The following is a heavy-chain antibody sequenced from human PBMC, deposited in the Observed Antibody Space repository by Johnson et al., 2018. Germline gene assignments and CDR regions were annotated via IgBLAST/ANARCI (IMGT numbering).Heavy chain of an antibody. CDR3: ASQPGGTQH. CDR1: GFTLSTYA. Sequence: VQLVQSGGGLVQPGESLRLSCAASGFTLSTYAMSWVRPAPGKGLEWVSNISNCGSTIYYADPVKGRFTISRDKAKKSLYLQMNSLRDEDTAVYYCASQPGGTQHWGQGTLVTVSS. J-gene: IGHJ1*01. CDR2: ISNCGSTI. D-gene: IGHD1-14*01. V-gene: IGHV3-48*02.